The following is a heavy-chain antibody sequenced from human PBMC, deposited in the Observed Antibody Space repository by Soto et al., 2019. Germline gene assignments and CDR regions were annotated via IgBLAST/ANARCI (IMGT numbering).Heavy chain of an antibody. V-gene: IGHV3-33*01. CDR1: GFTFSSYG. CDR3: ARDHVLHCSSTSCHISYYYYYMDV. Sequence: QVQLVESGGGVVQPGRSLRLSCAASGFTFSSYGMHWVRQAPGKGLEWVAVIWYDGSNKYYADSVKGRFTISRDNSKNTLYLQMNSLRAEDTAVYYCARDHVLHCSSTSCHISYYYYYMDVWGKGTTVTVSS. CDR2: IWYDGSNK. D-gene: IGHD2-2*02. J-gene: IGHJ6*03.